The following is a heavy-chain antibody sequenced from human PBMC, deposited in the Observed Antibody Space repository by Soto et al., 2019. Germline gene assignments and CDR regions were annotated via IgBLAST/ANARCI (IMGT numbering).Heavy chain of an antibody. D-gene: IGHD3-10*01. CDR3: VRNWGYYGCDYYSGMDA. V-gene: IGHV2-5*01. Sequence: ITLKASGPTLVKPTQTLTLTCTFSGFSLNNGGVGVGWVRQPRGKAMEWLALIYWYDAARYRPSLSSRLNITKNTINNQVVLTTTHMNPEATSTCYCVRNWGYYGCDYYSGMDAWGQVPTVTV. J-gene: IGHJ6*02. CDR2: IYWYDAA. CDR1: GFSLNNGGVG.